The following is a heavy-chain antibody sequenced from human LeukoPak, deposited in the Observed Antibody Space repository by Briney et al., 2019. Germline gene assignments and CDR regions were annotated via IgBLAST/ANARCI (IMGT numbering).Heavy chain of an antibody. D-gene: IGHD1-26*01. CDR1: GFTFSSYW. CDR3: ASGGATYNN. Sequence: GESLKISCAASGFTFSSYWMSWVRQAPGKGLEWVANIKQDGSEKYYVDSVKGRFTISRDNAKNSLFLQMNSLRAEDTAVYYCASGGATYNNWGQGTLVTVSS. V-gene: IGHV3-7*01. J-gene: IGHJ4*02. CDR2: IKQDGSEK.